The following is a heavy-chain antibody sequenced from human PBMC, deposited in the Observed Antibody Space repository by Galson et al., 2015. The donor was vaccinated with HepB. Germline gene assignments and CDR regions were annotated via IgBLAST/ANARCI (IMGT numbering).Heavy chain of an antibody. D-gene: IGHD3-10*01. CDR1: GFSLSTYG. V-gene: IGHV3-33*08. CDR3: ARDLSTTVVRGVMGDGMDV. CDR2: IWYDGSNL. Sequence: SLRLSCAASGFSLSTYGMHWVRQAPGKGLEWVAIIWYDGSNLYYGDSVKGRFTISRDTSKNTLYLQMNSRRAEDTAIYYCARDLSTTVVRGVMGDGMDVWGQGTTVTVSS. J-gene: IGHJ6*02.